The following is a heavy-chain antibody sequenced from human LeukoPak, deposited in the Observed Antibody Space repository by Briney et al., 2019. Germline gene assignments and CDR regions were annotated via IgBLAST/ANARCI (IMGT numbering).Heavy chain of an antibody. CDR3: AKDLSGVVPAAGYGMDV. V-gene: IGHV3-30*18. CDR1: GFTFSSYG. Sequence: GGSLRLSCAASGFTFSSYGMHWVRQAPCKGLEWVAVISYDGSNKYYADSVKGRFTISRDNSKNTLYLQMNSLRAEDTAVYYCAKDLSGVVPAAGYGMDVWGQGTTVTVSS. CDR2: ISYDGSNK. D-gene: IGHD2-2*01. J-gene: IGHJ6*02.